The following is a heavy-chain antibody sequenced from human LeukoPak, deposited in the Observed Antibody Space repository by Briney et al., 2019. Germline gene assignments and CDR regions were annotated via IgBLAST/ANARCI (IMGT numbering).Heavy chain of an antibody. CDR1: GGSISGYY. Sequence: SETLSLTCTVSGGSISGYYWSWIRQPPGKGLEWIGYIFYSGSTNYNPSLKSRVTISVDTSTNQFSLKLSSVTAADTAVYYCARHSTTVTTFGPWGQGTLVTVSS. CDR2: IFYSGST. J-gene: IGHJ5*02. D-gene: IGHD4-17*01. V-gene: IGHV4-59*08. CDR3: ARHSTTVTTFGP.